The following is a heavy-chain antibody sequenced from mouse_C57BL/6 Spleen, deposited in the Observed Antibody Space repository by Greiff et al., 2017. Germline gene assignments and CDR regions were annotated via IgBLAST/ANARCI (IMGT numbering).Heavy chain of an antibody. CDR3: ARGYEGYSFAY. D-gene: IGHD2-3*01. CDR1: GYAFSSYW. Sequence: QVQLQQSGAELVKPGASVKISCKASGYAFSSYWMNWVKQRPGKGLEWIGQIYPGDGATNYNGKFKGKATLTADKSSSTAYMQLSSLTSEDSAVYFCARGYEGYSFAYWGQGTLVTVSA. CDR2: IYPGDGAT. J-gene: IGHJ3*01. V-gene: IGHV1-80*01.